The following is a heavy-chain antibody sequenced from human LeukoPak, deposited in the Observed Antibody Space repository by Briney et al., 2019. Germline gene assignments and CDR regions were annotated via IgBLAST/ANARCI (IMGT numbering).Heavy chain of an antibody. CDR3: ARFTEIQVAGVSWCDP. J-gene: IGHJ5*02. Sequence: PGESLKISCSSSGYQLFNHRIGWGRQMPGKGLEWMGSIYPGESDTRYSPSFQGQVTISADKSISTVYLQWSSLKASDTAVYYCARFTEIQVAGVSWCDPWGQGTLVTVSS. V-gene: IGHV5-51*01. CDR2: IYPGESDT. D-gene: IGHD5-18*01. CDR1: GYQLFNHR.